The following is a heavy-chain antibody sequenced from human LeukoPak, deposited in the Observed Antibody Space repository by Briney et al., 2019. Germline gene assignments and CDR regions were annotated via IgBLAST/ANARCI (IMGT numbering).Heavy chain of an antibody. CDR2: ITDSGGST. J-gene: IGHJ4*02. CDR1: GFTFNIYS. V-gene: IGHV3-23*01. CDR3: AKISGYFDY. Sequence: PGGSLRLSCAASGFTFNIYSMSWVRQAPGRGVEWVSAITDSGGSTYYADSVKGRFTISRDNSKNTLFLQMTSLRAEDTALYYCAKISGYFDYWGRGTLVTVSS. D-gene: IGHD3-10*01.